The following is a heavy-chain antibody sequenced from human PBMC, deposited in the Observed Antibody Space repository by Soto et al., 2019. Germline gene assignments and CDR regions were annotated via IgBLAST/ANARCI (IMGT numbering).Heavy chain of an antibody. CDR2: INACNGNT. V-gene: IGHV1-3*01. J-gene: IGHJ4*02. CDR3: ARELQGLYYFDY. Sequence: ASVKVSCNASGYTFTGYYIHWLRQAPGQGLEWMGWINACNGNTKYSQKFQGRVTITRDTSASTAYMELSSLRSEDTAVYYCARELQGLYYFDYWGLGTLVTVSS. D-gene: IGHD4-4*01. CDR1: GYTFTGYY.